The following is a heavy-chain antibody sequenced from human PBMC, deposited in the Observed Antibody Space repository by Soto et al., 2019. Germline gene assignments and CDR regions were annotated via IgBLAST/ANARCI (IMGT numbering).Heavy chain of an antibody. CDR3: AREVYYYDSSGYKSDAFDI. CDR2: ISAYNGNT. V-gene: IGHV1-18*04. J-gene: IGHJ3*02. D-gene: IGHD3-22*01. Sequence: ASVKVSCKASGYTFTRYGISWVRQAPGQGLEWMGWISAYNGNTNYAQKLQGRVTMTTDTSTSTAYMELRSLRSDDTAVYYCAREVYYYDSSGYKSDAFDIWGQGTMVTVSS. CDR1: GYTFTRYG.